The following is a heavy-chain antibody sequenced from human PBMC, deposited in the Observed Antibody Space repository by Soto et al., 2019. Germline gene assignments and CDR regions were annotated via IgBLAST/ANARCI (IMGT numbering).Heavy chain of an antibody. Sequence: QVQLVESGGGLVKPGGSLRLSCAASGFTFSDYYMSWIRQAPGKGPEWVSYISSSSSYTNYADSVKGRFTISRDNAKNSLYLQMNSLRVEDTAVYYCARTIAAAGGRRYFDLWVRGTLVTVSA. J-gene: IGHJ2*01. CDR3: ARTIAAAGGRRYFDL. V-gene: IGHV3-11*05. D-gene: IGHD6-13*01. CDR1: GFTFSDYY. CDR2: ISSSSSYT.